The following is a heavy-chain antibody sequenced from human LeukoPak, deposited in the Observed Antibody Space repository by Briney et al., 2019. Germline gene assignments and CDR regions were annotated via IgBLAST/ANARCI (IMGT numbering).Heavy chain of an antibody. Sequence: PGESLKISCKGSGYGFSTYWIGWVRQMPGKGVEYMGIIYPGESDIRYSPSFQGQVTISADKSKSTAYLEWSNLKASDTAIYYCARHEDSYGYGGRYYYYGMDVWGQGTTVTVSS. CDR2: IYPGESDI. CDR3: ARHEDSYGYGGRYYYYGMDV. J-gene: IGHJ6*02. CDR1: GYGFSTYW. D-gene: IGHD5-18*01. V-gene: IGHV5-51*01.